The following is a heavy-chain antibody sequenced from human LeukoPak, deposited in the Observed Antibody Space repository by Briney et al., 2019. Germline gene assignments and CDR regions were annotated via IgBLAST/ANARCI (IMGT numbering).Heavy chain of an antibody. V-gene: IGHV4-34*01. J-gene: IGHJ4*02. Sequence: PSETLSLTCAVYGGSFSGYYWSWIRQPPGKGLEWIGEINHSGSTNYNPSLKSRVTISVDTSKNQFSLKLSSVIAADTAVYYCASASYDFWSGYLDYWGQGTLVTVSS. CDR3: ASASYDFWSGYLDY. CDR1: GGSFSGYY. D-gene: IGHD3-3*01. CDR2: INHSGST.